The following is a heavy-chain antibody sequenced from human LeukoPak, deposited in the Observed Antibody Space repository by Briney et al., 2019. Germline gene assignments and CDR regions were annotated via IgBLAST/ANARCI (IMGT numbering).Heavy chain of an antibody. CDR1: GFTFSSYS. CDR3: ARHRPDSSGWYMDY. Sequence: GSLRLSCAASGFTFSSYSMNWVRQAPGKGLEWIGYIYYSGSTNYNPSLKSRVTISVDTSKSQFSLKLSSVTAADTAVYYCARHRPDSSGWYMDYWGQGTLVTVSS. D-gene: IGHD6-19*01. J-gene: IGHJ4*02. V-gene: IGHV4-59*01. CDR2: IYYSGST.